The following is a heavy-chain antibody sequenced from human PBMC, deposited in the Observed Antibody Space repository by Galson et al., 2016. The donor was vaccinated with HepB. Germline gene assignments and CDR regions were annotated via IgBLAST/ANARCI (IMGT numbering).Heavy chain of an antibody. CDR1: GFTFSSYD. CDR3: VREILLVVGYYGMDV. CDR2: IDTAGGT. D-gene: IGHD5-18*01. J-gene: IGHJ6*02. V-gene: IGHV3-13*01. Sequence: SLRLSCAASGFTFSSYDMHWVRQATGKGLEWVSGIDTAGGTSYLGSVKGRFTISRENAKNFLYLQMNSLRVGDTAVYYCVREILLVVGYYGMDVWGQGTTVTVSS.